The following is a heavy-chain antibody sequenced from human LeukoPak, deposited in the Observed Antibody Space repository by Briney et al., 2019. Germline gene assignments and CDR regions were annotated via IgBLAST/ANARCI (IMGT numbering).Heavy chain of an antibody. V-gene: IGHV4-59*02. J-gene: IGHJ4*02. D-gene: IGHD3-22*01. CDR1: VGSVTTYY. CDR3: ARGREEFYYDSSGYYYFDN. Sequence: SETLSLTCTVSVGSVTTYYWSWIRQPPGKEPERIGFFHYTGSTDYTPSLKSRVTISVDTSQNQFSLKLSSVTAADTAVYYCARGREEFYYDSSGYYYFDNWGQGNLVTVSS. CDR2: FHYTGST.